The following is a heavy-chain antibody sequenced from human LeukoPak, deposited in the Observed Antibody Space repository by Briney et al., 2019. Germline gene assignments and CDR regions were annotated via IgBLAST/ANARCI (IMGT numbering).Heavy chain of an antibody. J-gene: IGHJ3*01. V-gene: IGHV3-30*04. CDR1: GLXFNSNV. CDR3: ARASTWVPGKDSSGYYYPYAFDL. Sequence: PGGSLRLSCEASGLXFNSNVMDWVRQAPGKGLEWVAVISYDGREKYYADSVKGRLTISRDNSKNTLYLQMNSLRVEDTAVYYCARASTWVPGKDSSGYYYPYAFDLWGQGTVVTVSS. CDR2: ISYDGREK. D-gene: IGHD3-22*01.